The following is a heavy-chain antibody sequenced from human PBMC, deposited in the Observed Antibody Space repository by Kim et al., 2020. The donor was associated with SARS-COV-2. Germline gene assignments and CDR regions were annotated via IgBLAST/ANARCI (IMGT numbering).Heavy chain of an antibody. CDR3: AYRYYYGSAHGNQDGMDV. CDR2: IYYSGST. V-gene: IGHV4-31*03. CDR1: GGSISSGGYY. D-gene: IGHD3-10*01. J-gene: IGHJ6*02. Sequence: SETLSLTCTVSGGSISSGGYYWSWIRQHPGKGLEWIGYIYYSGSTYYNPSLKSRVTISVDTSKNQFSLKLSSVTAADTAVYYCAYRYYYGSAHGNQDGMDVWGQGTTVTVSS.